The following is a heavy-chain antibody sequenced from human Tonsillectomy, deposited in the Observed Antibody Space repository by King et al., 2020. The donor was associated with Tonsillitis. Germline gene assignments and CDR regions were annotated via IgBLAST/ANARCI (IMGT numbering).Heavy chain of an antibody. D-gene: IGHD3-9*01. CDR3: AREGYDILTGYYRQKVTFDY. V-gene: IGHV3-48*04. J-gene: IGHJ4*02. CDR1: GFTFSSYS. Sequence: VQLVESGGGLVQPGGSLRLSCAASGFTFSSYSMNWVRQAPGKGLEWVSYISSSSSTIYYADSVKGRFTISRDNAKNSLYLQMNSLRAEDTAVYYCAREGYDILTGYYRQKVTFDYWGQGTLVTVSS. CDR2: ISSSSSTI.